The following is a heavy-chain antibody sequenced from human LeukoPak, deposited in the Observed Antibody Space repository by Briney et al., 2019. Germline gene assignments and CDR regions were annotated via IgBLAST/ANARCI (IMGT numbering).Heavy chain of an antibody. V-gene: IGHV3-23*01. Sequence: GESLKLSCAASGFTLSSYAMNWVRQAPGKGLEWISAISSSGGGSAIFYADSVKGRFTISRDNSKNTLYLQMNSLSGEDTSVYYCARKSLAARGVDYWGQGSLVTVSS. CDR3: ARKSLAARGVDY. CDR1: GFTLSSYA. D-gene: IGHD6-6*01. J-gene: IGHJ4*02. CDR2: ISSSGGGSAI.